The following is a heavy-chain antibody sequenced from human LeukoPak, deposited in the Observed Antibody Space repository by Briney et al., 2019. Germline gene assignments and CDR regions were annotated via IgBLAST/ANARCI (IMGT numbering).Heavy chain of an antibody. Sequence: ASVKVSCKASGYTFTGYYMHWVRQAPGQGLEWMGWINPNSGGTNYAQKFQGSVTMTRDTSISTAYMELSRLRSDDTAVYYCARAGDYYDSSGYYRVDWFDPWGQGTLVTVSS. CDR3: ARAGDYYDSSGYYRVDWFDP. CDR1: GYTFTGYY. J-gene: IGHJ5*02. V-gene: IGHV1-2*02. D-gene: IGHD3-22*01. CDR2: INPNSGGT.